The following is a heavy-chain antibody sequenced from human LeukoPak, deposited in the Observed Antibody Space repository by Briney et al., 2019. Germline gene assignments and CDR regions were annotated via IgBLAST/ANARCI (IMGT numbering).Heavy chain of an antibody. CDR3: ARGPPNWGFDY. CDR2: IYHSGSP. CDR1: GGSISSNNW. D-gene: IGHD7-27*01. J-gene: IGHJ4*02. V-gene: IGHV4-4*02. Sequence: SETLSLTCAVSGGSISSNNWWGWVRQPPGQGLEWIGEIYHSGSPNYNPSLKSRVTISVDKSRNHFSLNLSSVTAADTAVYYCARGPPNWGFDYWGQGTLVTVSS.